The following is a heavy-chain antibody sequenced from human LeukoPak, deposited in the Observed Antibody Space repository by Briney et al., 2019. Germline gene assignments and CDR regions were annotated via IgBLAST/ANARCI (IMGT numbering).Heavy chain of an antibody. CDR2: ISSSSSII. CDR1: GFTFSNYN. J-gene: IGHJ4*02. Sequence: GGSLRLSCAASGFTFSNYNMNWVRQAPGKGPEWVSYISSSSSIIYYAESLKGRFTISRDNTKNSLYLQMNSLRAEDTAVYYCARNGNYGSWYFDYWGQGTLVTVSS. V-gene: IGHV3-48*04. D-gene: IGHD3-10*01. CDR3: ARNGNYGSWYFDY.